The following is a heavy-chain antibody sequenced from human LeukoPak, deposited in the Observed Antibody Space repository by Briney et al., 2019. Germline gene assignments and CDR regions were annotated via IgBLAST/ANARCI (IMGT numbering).Heavy chain of an antibody. J-gene: IGHJ6*04. CDR2: IWYDGSNK. Sequence: TGRSLRLSCAASGFTFSSYGMHWVRQAPGKGLEWVAVIWYDGSNKYYADSVKGRFTISRDNSKNTPYLQMNSLRAEDTAVYYCARDGSFHYYYGMDVWGKGTTVTVSS. CDR3: ARDGSFHYYYGMDV. V-gene: IGHV3-33*01. D-gene: IGHD3-10*01. CDR1: GFTFSSYG.